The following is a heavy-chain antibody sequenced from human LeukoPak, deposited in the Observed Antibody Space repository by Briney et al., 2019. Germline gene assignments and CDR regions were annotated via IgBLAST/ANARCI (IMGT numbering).Heavy chain of an antibody. Sequence: GASVKVSCKASGYTFTSYGISWVRQAPGQGLEWMGWISAYNGNTNYAQKLQGRVTMTTDTSTSTAYMELRSLRSDDTAVYYCARWGGYGSGSYYYYYYMDVWGKGTTVTVSS. CDR1: GYTFTSYG. J-gene: IGHJ6*03. V-gene: IGHV1-18*01. CDR2: ISAYNGNT. CDR3: ARWGGYGSGSYYYYYYMDV. D-gene: IGHD3-10*01.